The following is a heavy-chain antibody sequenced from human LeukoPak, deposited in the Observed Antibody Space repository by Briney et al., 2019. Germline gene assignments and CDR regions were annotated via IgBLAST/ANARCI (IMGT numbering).Heavy chain of an antibody. J-gene: IGHJ3*02. V-gene: IGHV3-11*01. CDR3: GRDFGLIGTKRSFDI. CDR2: ISGSGTTI. CDR1: GFTFSDYY. Sequence: GGSLRLSCAASGFTFSDYYMGWIRQAPGKGLEWLSYISGSGTTIFYADSEKGRFTISRDNAKNSLDLQMNSLRAEDTAVYYCGRDFGLIGTKRSFDIWGQGTLVTVSS. D-gene: IGHD1-7*01.